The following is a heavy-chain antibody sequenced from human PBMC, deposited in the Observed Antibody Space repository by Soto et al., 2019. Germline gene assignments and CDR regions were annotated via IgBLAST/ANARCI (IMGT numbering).Heavy chain of an antibody. J-gene: IGHJ6*03. CDR3: ARTYYDILTGYYPLRDYYYYMDV. Sequence: SETLSLTFTVSGGSISSSSYYWGWIRQPPGQGLEWIGYIYYSGSTNYNPSLKSRVTISVDTSKNQFSLKLSSVTAADTAVYYCARTYYDILTGYYPLRDYYYYMDVWGKGTTVTVSS. V-gene: IGHV4-61*05. D-gene: IGHD3-9*01. CDR1: GGSISSSSYY. CDR2: IYYSGST.